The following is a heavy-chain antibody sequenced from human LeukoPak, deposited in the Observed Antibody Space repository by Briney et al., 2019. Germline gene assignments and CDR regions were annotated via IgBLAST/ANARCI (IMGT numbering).Heavy chain of an antibody. D-gene: IGHD3-10*01. CDR2: ISSSSSHI. J-gene: IGHJ3*02. CDR3: ARNRGSTGGGDAFDI. V-gene: IGHV3-21*01. CDR1: GFTFSSYS. Sequence: GGSLRLSCAASGFTFSSYSMNWVRQAPGKGLEWVSSISSSSSHIYYADSVKGRFTISRDNAKNSLYLQMNSLRAEDTAVYYCARNRGSTGGGDAFDIWGQGTMVTVSS.